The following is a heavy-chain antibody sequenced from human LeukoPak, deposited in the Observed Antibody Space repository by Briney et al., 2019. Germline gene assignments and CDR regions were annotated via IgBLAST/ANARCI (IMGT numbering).Heavy chain of an antibody. J-gene: IGHJ5*02. CDR2: INPDSGGT. V-gene: IGHV1-2*02. CDR1: GYIFTNYQ. D-gene: IGHD6-6*01. Sequence: ASVKVSCKTSGYIFTNYQMHWVRQAPGQGLEWMGWINPDSGGTHYAQNFQGRVTMTRDESISTAYMELTRLRSDDTAVYYCARASGYSSSSGCVPWGQGTLVTVSS. CDR3: ARASGYSSSSGCVP.